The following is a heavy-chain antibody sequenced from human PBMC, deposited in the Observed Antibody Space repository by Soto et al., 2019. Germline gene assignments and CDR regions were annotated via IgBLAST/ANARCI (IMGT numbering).Heavy chain of an antibody. Sequence: SETLSLTCAVYGGSFSGYYWSWIRQPPGKGLEWIGEINHSGSTNYNPSLKSRVTISVDTSKNQFSLKLSSVTAADTAVYYCARELNPWGVDYWGQGTLVTVSS. CDR2: INHSGST. CDR1: GGSFSGYY. D-gene: IGHD7-27*01. J-gene: IGHJ4*02. CDR3: ARELNPWGVDY. V-gene: IGHV4-34*01.